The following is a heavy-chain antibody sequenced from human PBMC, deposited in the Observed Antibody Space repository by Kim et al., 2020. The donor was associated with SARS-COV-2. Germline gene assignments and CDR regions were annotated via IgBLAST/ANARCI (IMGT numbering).Heavy chain of an antibody. D-gene: IGHD5-18*01. V-gene: IGHV3-48*02. CDR1: GFTFSSYS. J-gene: IGHJ4*02. CDR2: ISSSSSTI. Sequence: GGSLRLSCAASGFTFSSYSMNWVRQAPGKGLEWVSYISSSSSTIYYADSVKGRFTISRDNAKNSLYLQMNSLRDEDTAVYYCARAGARRGYSYGHRPNEIDYWGQGTLVTVSS. CDR3: ARAGARRGYSYGHRPNEIDY.